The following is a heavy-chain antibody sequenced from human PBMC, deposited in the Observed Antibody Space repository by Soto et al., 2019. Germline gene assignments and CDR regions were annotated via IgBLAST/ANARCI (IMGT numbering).Heavy chain of an antibody. J-gene: IGHJ5*02. D-gene: IGHD4-17*01. CDR2: IYHSGST. CDR3: ARYGVNNWFDP. V-gene: IGHV4-30-2*01. Sequence: PSETLSLTCAVSGGSISSGGYSWSWIRQPPGKGLEWIGYIYHSGSTYYNPSLKSRVTISVDRSKNQFSLKLSSVTAADTAVYYCARYGVNNWFDPWAREPWSPSPQ. CDR1: GGSISSGGYS.